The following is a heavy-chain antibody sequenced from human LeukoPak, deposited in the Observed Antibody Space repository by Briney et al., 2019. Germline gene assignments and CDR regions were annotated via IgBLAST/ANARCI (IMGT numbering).Heavy chain of an antibody. CDR2: INHSRST. J-gene: IGHJ4*02. Sequence: SETLSLTCAVYGGSFSGYYWSWIRQPPGKGLEWIGEINHSRSTNYNPSLKSRVTISVDTSKNQFSLKLSSVTAADTAVYYCARVQLQVTAAGTLSEFDYWGQGTLVTVSS. CDR3: ARVQLQVTAAGTLSEFDY. CDR1: GGSFSGYY. D-gene: IGHD6-13*01. V-gene: IGHV4-34*01.